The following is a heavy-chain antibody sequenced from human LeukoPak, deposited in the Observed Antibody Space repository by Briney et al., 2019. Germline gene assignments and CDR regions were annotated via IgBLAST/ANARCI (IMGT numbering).Heavy chain of an antibody. V-gene: IGHV4-61*01. J-gene: IGHJ4*02. CDR2: IYYSGGT. D-gene: IGHD3-22*01. Sequence: SETLSLTCTVSGGSVRSGSYYWSWIRQPPGKGLEWIGYIYYSGGTNYNPSLKSRVTISVDTSKNQFSLKLSSVTAADTAMYYCARYYYDSRYYFDYWGQGTLVTVSS. CDR1: GGSVRSGSYY. CDR3: ARYYYDSRYYFDY.